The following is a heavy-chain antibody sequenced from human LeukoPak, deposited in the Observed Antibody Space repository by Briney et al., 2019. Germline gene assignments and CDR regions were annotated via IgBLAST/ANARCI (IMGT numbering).Heavy chain of an antibody. V-gene: IGHV4-4*07. J-gene: IGHJ4*02. CDR2: IYTSGST. CDR1: GGSISSYY. D-gene: IGHD3-22*01. Sequence: SETLSLTCTVSGGSISSYYWSWIRQPAGKGLEWIGRIYTSGSTNYNPSLKSRVTMSVDTSKNQFSLKLSSVTAADTAVYYCASSYYDSSGYRLDYWGQGTLVTVSS. CDR3: ASSYYDSSGYRLDY.